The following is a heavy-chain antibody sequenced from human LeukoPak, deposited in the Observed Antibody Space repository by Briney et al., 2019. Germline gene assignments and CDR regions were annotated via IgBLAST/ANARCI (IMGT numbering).Heavy chain of an antibody. J-gene: IGHJ4*02. CDR1: GFTFSSYG. D-gene: IGHD5-18*01. CDR3: AKDGGSGTANIDY. Sequence: GGSLRLSCAASGFTFSSYGMHWFRQAPGKGLEWVAFIRYDGSNKYYADSVKGRFTISRDNSKNTLYLQMNSLRAEDTAVYYCAKDGGSGTANIDYWGQGTLVTVSS. V-gene: IGHV3-30*02. CDR2: IRYDGSNK.